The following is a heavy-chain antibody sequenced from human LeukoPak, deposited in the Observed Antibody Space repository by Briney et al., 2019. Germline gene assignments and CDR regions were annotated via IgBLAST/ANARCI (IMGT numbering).Heavy chain of an antibody. V-gene: IGHV4-39*01. CDR3: ARLIKDTTLAY. D-gene: IGHD5-18*01. CDR1: GGSISSSSYY. Sequence: PSETRSLTCTVSGGSISSSSYYWGWIRQPPGRGLEWIGSMYYSGSTYYNPSLKSRVTISVDRSKTQFSLKLSSVTAADTAVYYCARLIKDTTLAYWGQGTLVTVSS. J-gene: IGHJ4*02. CDR2: MYYSGST.